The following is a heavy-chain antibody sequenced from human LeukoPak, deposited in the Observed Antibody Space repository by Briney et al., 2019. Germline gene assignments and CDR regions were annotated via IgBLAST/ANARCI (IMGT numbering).Heavy chain of an antibody. CDR2: INHSGST. CDR1: GGSFSGYY. CDR3: ASFGGSGYYRTFDY. D-gene: IGHD3-22*01. Sequence: SETLSLTCAVYGGSFSGYYWSWIRQPPGKGLEWIGEINHSGSTNYNPSLKSRVTISVDTSKNQFSLKLSSVTAADTAVYYCASFGGSGYYRTFDYRGQGTLVTVSS. V-gene: IGHV4-34*01. J-gene: IGHJ4*02.